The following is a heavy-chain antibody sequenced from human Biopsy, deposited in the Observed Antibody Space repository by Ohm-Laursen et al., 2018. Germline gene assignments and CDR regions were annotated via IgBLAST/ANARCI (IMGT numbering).Heavy chain of an antibody. D-gene: IGHD2/OR15-2a*01. CDR1: GLRFSMYA. J-gene: IGHJ3*01. Sequence: SLRLSCAASGLRFSMYAMSWVRQAPGKGLEWVANIKRDGSQSNHADSVKGRFTISRDNAKSSLYLQMNSLRAEDTAVYYCTRDTTYYAGTTYYDALDVWGQGTTVTVSS. CDR2: IKRDGSQS. V-gene: IGHV3-7*01. CDR3: TRDTTYYAGTTYYDALDV.